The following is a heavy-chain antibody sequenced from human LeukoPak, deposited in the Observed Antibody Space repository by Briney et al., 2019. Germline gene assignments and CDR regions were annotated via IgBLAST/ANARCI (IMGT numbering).Heavy chain of an antibody. D-gene: IGHD3-22*01. CDR3: ARDRSDYYDSSGYYHDAFDI. CDR1: GYTFTGYY. CDR2: INPNSGGT. J-gene: IGHJ3*02. Sequence: ASVKVSCKASGYTFTGYYMHWVRQAPGQGLEGMGWINPNSGGTNYAQKFQGRVTMTRDTSISTAYMELSRLRSDDTAVYYCARDRSDYYDSSGYYHDAFDIWGQGTMVTVSS. V-gene: IGHV1-2*02.